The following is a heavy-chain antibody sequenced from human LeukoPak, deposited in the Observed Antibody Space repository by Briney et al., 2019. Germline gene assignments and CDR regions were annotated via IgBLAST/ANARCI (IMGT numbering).Heavy chain of an antibody. CDR3: ARALSLDY. Sequence: ASVKVSCTASGYTFTDYYIDWVRQAPGQGLEWMGWINPNSGGTNYAQKFQGRVTMTRDTSISTVYMELSSLRSDDTAVYYCARALSLDYWGQGTLVAVSS. J-gene: IGHJ4*02. V-gene: IGHV1-2*02. CDR1: GYTFTDYY. CDR2: INPNSGGT.